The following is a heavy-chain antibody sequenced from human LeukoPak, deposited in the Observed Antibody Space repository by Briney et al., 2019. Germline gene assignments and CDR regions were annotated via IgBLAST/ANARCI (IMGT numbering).Heavy chain of an antibody. CDR3: ARGGQLWSDWYFDL. J-gene: IGHJ2*01. Sequence: SGGSLRLSCAASGFTFSSYWMSWVRQAPGKGLEWVANIKQDGSEKYYVDSVKGRFTISRDNAKNSLYLQMNSLRAEDTAVYYCARGGQLWSDWYFDLWGRGTLVSVSS. CDR2: IKQDGSEK. D-gene: IGHD5-18*01. CDR1: GFTFSSYW. V-gene: IGHV3-7*01.